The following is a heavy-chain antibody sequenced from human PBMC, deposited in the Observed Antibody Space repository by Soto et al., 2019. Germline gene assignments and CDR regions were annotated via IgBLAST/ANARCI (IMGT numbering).Heavy chain of an antibody. CDR3: ARDWTHYDSSGPGDY. D-gene: IGHD3-22*01. CDR2: INAGNGDT. J-gene: IGHJ4*02. Sequence: ASVKVSCKASGYSFINYYMHWVRQAPGQGFEWMGRINAGNGDTKYSQKFQGRVTITRDTSAITAYMELSSLRSEDTAVYYCARDWTHYDSSGPGDYWGQGTLVTVSS. V-gene: IGHV1-3*01. CDR1: GYSFINYY.